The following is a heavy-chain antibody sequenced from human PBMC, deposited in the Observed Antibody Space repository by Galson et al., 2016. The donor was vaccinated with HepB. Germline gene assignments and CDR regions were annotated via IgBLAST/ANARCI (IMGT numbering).Heavy chain of an antibody. CDR3: ARQKLLWFGELYYFDY. J-gene: IGHJ4*02. CDR2: IYYSGNT. CDR1: SASISSSSYY. Sequence: SETLSLTCTVSSASISSSSYYWGWIRQPPGKGLEWIGSIYYSGNTYYNPSLKSRVTISVDTSKNHFSLKLSSVTAADTAVYYCARQKLLWFGELYYFDYWGQGTLVTVSS. D-gene: IGHD3-10*01. V-gene: IGHV4-39*01.